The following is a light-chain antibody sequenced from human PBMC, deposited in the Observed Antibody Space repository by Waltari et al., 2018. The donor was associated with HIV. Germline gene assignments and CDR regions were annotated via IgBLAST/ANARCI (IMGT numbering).Light chain of an antibody. J-gene: IGLJ2*01. Sequence: QSALTQPRSVSGSPGQSVTISCTGTSSDAGNYNYVSWYQHHPGKAPKFMIYNVSKRPSGVPDRFSGSKSGNTASLTISGLQAEDEADYYCCSYAGSYTLGVFGGGTKVTVL. CDR2: NVS. V-gene: IGLV2-11*01. CDR1: SSDAGNYNY. CDR3: CSYAGSYTLGV.